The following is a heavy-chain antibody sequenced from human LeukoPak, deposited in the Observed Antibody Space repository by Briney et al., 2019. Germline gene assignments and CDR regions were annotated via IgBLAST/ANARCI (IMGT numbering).Heavy chain of an antibody. CDR2: ISYDGSNK. Sequence: PPGGSLRLSCAASGFTFSSYAMHWVRQAPGKGLEWVAVISYDGSNKYYADSVKGRFTISRDNSKNTLYLQTNSLRAEDTAVYYCARVAGYCSSTSCYDYYGMDVWGQGTTVTVSS. CDR3: ARVAGYCSSTSCYDYYGMDV. CDR1: GFTFSSYA. D-gene: IGHD2-2*01. V-gene: IGHV3-30-3*01. J-gene: IGHJ6*02.